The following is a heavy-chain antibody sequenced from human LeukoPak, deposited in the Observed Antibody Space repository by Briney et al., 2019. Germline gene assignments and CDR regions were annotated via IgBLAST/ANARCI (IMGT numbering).Heavy chain of an antibody. D-gene: IGHD5-12*01. CDR3: ARKGGYGMVATRN. J-gene: IGHJ4*02. CDR1: GFTFSSYS. Sequence: GGSLRLSCAASGFTFSSYSMNWVRQAPGKGLEWVSYISSSSSTVYYADSVKGRFTISRDNAKSSLYLQMNSLRAEDTAVYYCARKGGYGMVATRNWGQGTLVTVSS. CDR2: ISSSSSTV. V-gene: IGHV3-48*04.